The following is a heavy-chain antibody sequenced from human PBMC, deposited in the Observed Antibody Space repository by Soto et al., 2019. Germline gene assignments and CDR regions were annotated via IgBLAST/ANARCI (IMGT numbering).Heavy chain of an antibody. V-gene: IGHV3-30-3*01. J-gene: IGHJ4*02. Sequence: QVQLVESGGGVVQTGRSLRRSCAASGFTFSSHSIQWVRQAPGKGLEWVAVISYDGSIKYYADSVKGRFTISRDNSKNTAYLQMNSLRAEDTAVFYCAREWSTSGDLDYWGQGTLVIVSS. CDR1: GFTFSSHS. D-gene: IGHD3-10*01. CDR2: ISYDGSIK. CDR3: AREWSTSGDLDY.